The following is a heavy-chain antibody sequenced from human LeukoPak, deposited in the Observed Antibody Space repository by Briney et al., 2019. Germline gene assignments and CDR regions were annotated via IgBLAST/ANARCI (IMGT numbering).Heavy chain of an antibody. D-gene: IGHD6-19*01. CDR2: IYHSGST. CDR1: GYSISSGYY. J-gene: IGHJ5*02. Sequence: PSETLSLTCTVSGYSISSGYYWGWIRQPPGKGLEWIGSIYHSGSTYYNPSLKSRVTISVDTSKNQFSLKLSSVTAADTAVYYCARGEYSSGWYLDHWFDPWGQGTLVTVSS. V-gene: IGHV4-38-2*02. CDR3: ARGEYSSGWYLDHWFDP.